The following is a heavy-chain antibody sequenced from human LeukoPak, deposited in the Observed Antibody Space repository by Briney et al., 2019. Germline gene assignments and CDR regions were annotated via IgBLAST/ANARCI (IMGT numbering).Heavy chain of an antibody. CDR2: ISSTGISI. CDR3: ARADFCSTTTTCPYYYYMDV. J-gene: IGHJ6*03. Sequence: GGSLRLSCAASGFTFSSYEMHWVRQAPGKGLEWVSYISSTGISIYYADSVKGRFTISRDNAKNSLYLQMNSLRAEDTAVYYCARADFCSTTTTCPYYYYMDVWGKGTTVTVS. V-gene: IGHV3-48*03. CDR1: GFTFSSYE. D-gene: IGHD2/OR15-2a*01.